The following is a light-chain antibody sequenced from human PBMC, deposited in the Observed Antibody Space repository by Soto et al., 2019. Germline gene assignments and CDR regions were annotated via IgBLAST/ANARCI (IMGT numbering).Light chain of an antibody. J-gene: IGLJ2*01. CDR1: SSDVGGYHY. CDR2: DVT. Sequence: QSALTQPASVSGSPGQSITISCTGTSSDVGGYHYVSWYQQHPGKAPKLMIYDVTNRPSGVSYRFSGSRSGNTASLTISGHKAEDEAGDDCSSYTSSSTHVICGGGTKVTVL. V-gene: IGLV2-14*01. CDR3: SSYTSSSTHVI.